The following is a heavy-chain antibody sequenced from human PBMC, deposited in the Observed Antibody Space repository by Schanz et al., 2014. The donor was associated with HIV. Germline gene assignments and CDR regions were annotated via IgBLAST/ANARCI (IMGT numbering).Heavy chain of an antibody. CDR1: GYTFYDYY. Sequence: QVQLVQSGAEVKKPGASVKVSCKASGYTFYDYYIHWVRQAPGQGLEWMGWISAYNGNTNYAPKFQGRVTMTRDTSTTTVYMELRSLRSDDRAVYYCARDPEGIAAAGSDYWGQGTLVTVSS. CDR3: ARDPEGIAAAGSDY. D-gene: IGHD6-13*01. J-gene: IGHJ4*02. CDR2: ISAYNGNT. V-gene: IGHV1-18*04.